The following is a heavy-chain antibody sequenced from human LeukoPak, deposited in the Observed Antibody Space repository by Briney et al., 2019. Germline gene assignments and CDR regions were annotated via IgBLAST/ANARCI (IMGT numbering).Heavy chain of an antibody. CDR3: AKEFRVYSGSSYFDY. CDR2: IRYDGSNK. CDR1: GFTFSSYG. D-gene: IGHD6-13*01. V-gene: IGHV3-30*02. Sequence: GGSLRLSCAASGFTFSSYGMHWVRQAPGKGLEWVAFIRYDGSNKYYADSVKGRFTISRDNSKNTLYLQMNSLRAEDTAVYYCAKEFRVYSGSSYFDYWGQGTLVTVSS. J-gene: IGHJ4*02.